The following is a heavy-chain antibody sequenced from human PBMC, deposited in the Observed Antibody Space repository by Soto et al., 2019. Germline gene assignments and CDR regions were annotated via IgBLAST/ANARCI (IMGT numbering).Heavy chain of an antibody. V-gene: IGHV4-4*02. CDR3: ADPPASF. CDR2: IYHTGTT. J-gene: IGHJ4*02. D-gene: IGHD6-6*01. Sequence: QVHLQESGPGLVKPSGTLSLTCDVSGGSMSGTNWCNWVRQPPGKGLEWIGEIYHTGTTNYNPSLKSRVTISVDTSKNPFSLKLSSVTAAVTAVYYCADPPASFWGQGLLVTVSS. CDR1: GGSMSGTNW.